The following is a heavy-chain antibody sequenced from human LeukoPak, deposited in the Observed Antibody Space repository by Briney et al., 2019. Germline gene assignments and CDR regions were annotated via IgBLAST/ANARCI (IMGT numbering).Heavy chain of an antibody. V-gene: IGHV3-33*01. D-gene: IGHD3-3*01. Sequence: GRSLRLSCAASGFTFSSYGMHWVRQAPGKGLEWVAVIWYDGSNKYYADSVKGRFTISRDNSKNTLYLQMNSLRAEDTAVYYCARGGVGHDFWSGYYTTIYYYGMDVWGQGTTVTVSS. CDR2: IWYDGSNK. J-gene: IGHJ6*02. CDR3: ARGGVGHDFWSGYYTTIYYYGMDV. CDR1: GFTFSSYG.